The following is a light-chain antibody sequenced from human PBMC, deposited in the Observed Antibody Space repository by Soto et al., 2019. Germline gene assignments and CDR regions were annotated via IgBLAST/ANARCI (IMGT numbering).Light chain of an antibody. CDR2: DAS. J-gene: IGKJ4*01. V-gene: IGKV1-33*01. CDR3: QQYDNLPLT. CDR1: QDISNY. Sequence: DIQMTQSPSSLSASVGDRVTITCQASQDISNYLNWYPQKPGKAPKLLIYDASNFETGVPSRFSGSGSGTDFTFTISALQPEDIAKYDCQQYDNLPLTFGGVTKVEIK.